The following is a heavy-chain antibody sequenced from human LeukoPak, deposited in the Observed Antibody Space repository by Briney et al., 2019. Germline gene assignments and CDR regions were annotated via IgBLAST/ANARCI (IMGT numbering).Heavy chain of an antibody. CDR1: GLIFSDEY. CDR3: VRGRGAGPGAHFDY. V-gene: IGHV3-11*01. CDR2: IDNTGDFK. Sequence: TGGSLRLSCAVSGLIFSDEYMSWIRQAPGKGLEWIPYIDNTGDFKAYTDSVKGRFTISRDNTKSSLYLQMNNLRAEDAAAYYCVRGRGAGPGAHFDYWGQGTLVTVSS. D-gene: IGHD3-10*01. J-gene: IGHJ4*02.